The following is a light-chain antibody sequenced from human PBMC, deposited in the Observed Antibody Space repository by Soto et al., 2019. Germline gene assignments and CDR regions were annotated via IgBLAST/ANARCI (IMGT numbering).Light chain of an antibody. CDR3: QHFNSYPLT. V-gene: IGKV1-9*01. Sequence: DLQLTQSPSFLSAFVGDRVTITCRASQVIGSNLAWYQQKPGKPPKLLIYVASTLQNGVPSRFSGSRSGTEFTLTISSLQPEDFATYYCQHFNSYPLTFGGGTRVDLK. CDR2: VAS. J-gene: IGKJ4*01. CDR1: QVIGSN.